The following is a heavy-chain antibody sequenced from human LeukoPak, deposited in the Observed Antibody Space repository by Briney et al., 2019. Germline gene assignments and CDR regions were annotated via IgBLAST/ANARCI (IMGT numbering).Heavy chain of an antibody. Sequence: PGRSLRLSCAASGFTFSSYAMHWVRQAPGKGLEWVAVISYDGSNKYYADSVKGRFTISRDNSKNTLYLQMNSLRAEDTAVYYCARDRAAAYGAFDLWGQGTMVTVSS. V-gene: IGHV3-30*04. CDR1: GFTFSSYA. D-gene: IGHD6-13*01. J-gene: IGHJ3*01. CDR2: ISYDGSNK. CDR3: ARDRAAAYGAFDL.